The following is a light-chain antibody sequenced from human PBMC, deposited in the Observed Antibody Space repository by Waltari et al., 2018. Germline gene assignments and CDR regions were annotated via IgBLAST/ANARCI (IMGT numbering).Light chain of an antibody. CDR1: SRDVASHDR. CDR3: CSCAGTDTFWV. J-gene: IGLJ3*02. CDR2: DVS. Sequence: QSALTQPRSVSGSPGQSVTISCTGTSRDVASHDRVPWYQHHPGKAPKLMMYDVSWRPSGVPDRFSGSQSGNTASLIISGLQADDEADYYCCSCAGTDTFWVFGGGTKLTVL. V-gene: IGLV2-11*01.